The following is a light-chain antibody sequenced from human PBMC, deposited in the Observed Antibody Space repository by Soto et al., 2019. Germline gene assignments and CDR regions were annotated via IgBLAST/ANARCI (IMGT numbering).Light chain of an antibody. CDR2: GNS. Sequence: QSALTQPPSVSGAPGQRVTISCTGSSSTIGAGYDVHWYQQLPGTAPKLLIYGNSNRPSGVPDRFSGSKSGTSASLAITGLQAEDEADYYCQSYDSSLSGSDVFGTGTKVT. J-gene: IGLJ1*01. CDR1: SSTIGAGYD. CDR3: QSYDSSLSGSDV. V-gene: IGLV1-40*01.